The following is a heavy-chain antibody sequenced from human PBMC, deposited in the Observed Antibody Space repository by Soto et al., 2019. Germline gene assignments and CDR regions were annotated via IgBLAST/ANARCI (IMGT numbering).Heavy chain of an antibody. D-gene: IGHD1-26*01. CDR1: G. CDR3: AKNQGVELVPLATVDWFDP. V-gene: IGHV3-23*01. J-gene: IGHJ5*02. CDR2: ISGSGFKK. Sequence: GMSWVRQAPGKGLEWISSISGSGFKKYYADSVKGRFTISRDNSKSTVYLELNNLSAEDTAVYHCAKNQGVELVPLATVDWFDPWGQGSVVTVYS.